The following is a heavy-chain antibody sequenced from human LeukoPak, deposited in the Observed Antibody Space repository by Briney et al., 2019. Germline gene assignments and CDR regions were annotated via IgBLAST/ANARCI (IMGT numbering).Heavy chain of an antibody. V-gene: IGHV4-4*07. CDR1: GGSISSYY. Sequence: SETLSLTCTVSGGSISSYYCSWIRQPAGKGLEWIGRIYTSGSTNYNPSLKSRVTMSGDTSKNQFSLKLTSVTAADTAVYYCARDYYDSSGHLWWFDPWGQGTLVTVSS. CDR2: IYTSGST. D-gene: IGHD3-22*01. CDR3: ARDYYDSSGHLWWFDP. J-gene: IGHJ5*02.